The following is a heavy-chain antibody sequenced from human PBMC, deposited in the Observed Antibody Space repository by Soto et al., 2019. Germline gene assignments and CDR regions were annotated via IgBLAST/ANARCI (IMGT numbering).Heavy chain of an antibody. V-gene: IGHV3-7*01. D-gene: IGHD3-10*01. J-gene: IGHJ4*02. CDR2: INQNEGEK. CDR1: GFTFRNYW. Sequence: ESGGGLVQPGGSLRVSCTASGFTFRNYWMTWVRQAPGKGLEWVANINQNEGEKYYVDSVKGRFTISRDNAYNSLYLEMDNLRVDDSAVYFCARGRPPSSGGNFDSWGQGTLVSVSS. CDR3: ARGRPPSSGGNFDS.